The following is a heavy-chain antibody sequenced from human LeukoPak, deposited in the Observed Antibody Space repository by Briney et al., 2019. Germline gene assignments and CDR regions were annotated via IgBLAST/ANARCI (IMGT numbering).Heavy chain of an antibody. CDR3: AKTPRCRAARQSHFDY. D-gene: IGHD6-6*01. J-gene: IGHJ4*02. CDR2: IEYDGSNI. Sequence: GRSLRLSCAASGFTFSTYGMHWVRQAPGKGLEWVAVIEYDGSNIHYTDSVKGRFTISRDNSKKTLYLQMNSLRAEDTAVYYCAKTPRCRAARQSHFDYWGQGTLVTVSS. V-gene: IGHV3-30*18. CDR1: GFTFSTYG.